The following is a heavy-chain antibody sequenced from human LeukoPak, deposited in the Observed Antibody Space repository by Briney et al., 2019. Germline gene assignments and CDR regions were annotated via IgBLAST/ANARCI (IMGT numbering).Heavy chain of an antibody. D-gene: IGHD2-15*01. V-gene: IGHV4-34*01. CDR3: ARGPGYCSGGSCRFDY. CDR2: INHSGST. J-gene: IGHJ4*02. Sequence: SETLSLTCAVYGGSFSGYYWSWIRQPPGKGLEWIGEINHSGSTNYNPSLKSRVTISVDTSKNQFSLKLSSVTAADTAVYCCARGPGYCSGGSCRFDYWGQGTLVTVSS. CDR1: GGSFSGYY.